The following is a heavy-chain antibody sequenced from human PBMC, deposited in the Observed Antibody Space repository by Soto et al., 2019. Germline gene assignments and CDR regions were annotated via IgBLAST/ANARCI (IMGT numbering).Heavy chain of an antibody. Sequence: QVQLVQSGAEVKKPGSSVKVSCKASGDTFSSYAISWVRQAPGQGLEWMGGIIPIVGTANYAQKVQGRVTITADEPTSAAYMELSSLRSGDTAVHYCARAKGDGETFGYFDYWGQGALVTVAS. CDR3: ARAKGDGETFGYFDY. CDR1: GDTFSSYA. D-gene: IGHD2-21*01. V-gene: IGHV1-69*12. J-gene: IGHJ4*02. CDR2: IIPIVGTA.